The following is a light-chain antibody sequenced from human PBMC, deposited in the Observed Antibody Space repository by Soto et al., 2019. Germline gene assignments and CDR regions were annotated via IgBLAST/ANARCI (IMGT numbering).Light chain of an antibody. Sequence: EIVLTQSPATLSLSPGERATLSCRASQSVSSDLAWYQQKPGQAPRLLIYDASNRATGIPARFSGSGSETDFTLNISSLEPEDFAVYYCQQRITWPLTFGGGTEVEV. CDR1: QSVSSD. J-gene: IGKJ4*01. V-gene: IGKV3-11*01. CDR2: DAS. CDR3: QQRITWPLT.